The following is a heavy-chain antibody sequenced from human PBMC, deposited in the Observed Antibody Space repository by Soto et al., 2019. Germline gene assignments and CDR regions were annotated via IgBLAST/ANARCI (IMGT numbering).Heavy chain of an antibody. Sequence: PGGSLRLSCAASGFTFSSYAMHWVRQAPGKGLEWVAVISYDGSNKYYADSVKGRFTISRDNSKNTLYLQMNSLRAEDTAVYYCARDIVVRGVSPYYYGMDVWGQGTTVTVLL. CDR3: ARDIVVRGVSPYYYGMDV. J-gene: IGHJ6*02. D-gene: IGHD3-10*01. V-gene: IGHV3-30-3*01. CDR2: ISYDGSNK. CDR1: GFTFSSYA.